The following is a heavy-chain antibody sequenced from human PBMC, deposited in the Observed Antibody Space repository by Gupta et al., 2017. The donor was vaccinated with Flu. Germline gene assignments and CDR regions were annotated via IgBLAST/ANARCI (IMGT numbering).Heavy chain of an antibody. Sequence: SDFGMHWVRRAPGKGLEWVAVLSYDGNEKYYADSVKGRFTISRDNSKNTLYLQMSSLRTEATAVYYCATDPHKYHLICHFDYWVQGTLVTVS. CDR3: ATDPHKYHLICHFDY. CDR2: LSYDGNEK. CDR1: SDFG. J-gene: IGHJ4*02. V-gene: IGHV3-30*03. D-gene: IGHD2-2*01.